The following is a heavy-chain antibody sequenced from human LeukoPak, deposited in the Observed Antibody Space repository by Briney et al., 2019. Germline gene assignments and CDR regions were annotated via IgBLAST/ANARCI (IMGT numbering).Heavy chain of an antibody. Sequence: PSETLSLTCTVSGGSISSYYWSWIRQPPGKGLEWVGYIYYSGSTNYNPSLKSRVTISVDTSENQFSLKLSSVTAADTAVYYCARHPGGYSYGFLDYWGQGTLVTVSS. J-gene: IGHJ4*02. CDR2: IYYSGST. D-gene: IGHD5-18*01. CDR1: GGSISSYY. CDR3: ARHPGGYSYGFLDY. V-gene: IGHV4-59*08.